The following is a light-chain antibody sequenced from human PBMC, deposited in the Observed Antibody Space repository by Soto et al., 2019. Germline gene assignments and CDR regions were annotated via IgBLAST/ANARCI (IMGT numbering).Light chain of an antibody. CDR2: GAS. J-gene: IGKJ5*01. CDR3: QQYNNWPSIT. V-gene: IGKV3-15*01. CDR1: QSVSSY. Sequence: EILLTQSPATLFLSKGERATLSCRASQSVSSYLAWYQQKPGQAPRLLIYGASTRATGIPARFSGSGSGTEFTLTISSLQSEDFAVYYCQQYNNWPSITFGQGTRLEIK.